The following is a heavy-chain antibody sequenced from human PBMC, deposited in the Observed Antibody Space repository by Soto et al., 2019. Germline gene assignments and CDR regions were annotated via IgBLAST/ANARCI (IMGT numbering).Heavy chain of an antibody. V-gene: IGHV3-9*01. CDR2: ISWNSGSI. CDR1: GFTFDDYA. CDR3: AKDIRYQLRSGAFDI. D-gene: IGHD2-2*01. Sequence: GGSLRLSCAASGFTFDDYAMHWVRQAPGKGLEWVSGISWNSGSIGYADSVKGRFTISRDNAKNSLYLQMNSLRAEDTALYYCAKDIRYQLRSGAFDIWGQGTMVTVSS. J-gene: IGHJ3*02.